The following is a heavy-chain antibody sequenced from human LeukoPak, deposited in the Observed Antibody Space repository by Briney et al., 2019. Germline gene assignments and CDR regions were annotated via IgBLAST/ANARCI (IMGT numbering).Heavy chain of an antibody. CDR1: GYTFSAYG. Sequence: ASVKVSCKASGYTFSAYGISWVRQAPGQGLEWMGYISVYSGNTNHAQKLQGRVTMTTDTSTSTAYMELRSLRSDDTAAYYCARDSHIAEVAYYFDYWGQGTLVSVSS. D-gene: IGHD2-21*01. CDR2: ISVYSGNT. J-gene: IGHJ4*02. CDR3: ARDSHIAEVAYYFDY. V-gene: IGHV1-18*01.